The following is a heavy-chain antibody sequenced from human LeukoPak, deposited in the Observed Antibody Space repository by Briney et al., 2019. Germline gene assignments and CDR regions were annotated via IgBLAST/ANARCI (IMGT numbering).Heavy chain of an antibody. Sequence: GGSLRLSCAASGFTFSSYAMSRVRQAPGKGLEWVSAISGSGGSTYYADSVKGRFTISRDNSKNTLYLQMNSLRAEDTAVYYCAKTLNYYDSSGYYYEAAGYFDYWGQGSLVTVSS. CDR1: GFTFSSYA. J-gene: IGHJ4*02. D-gene: IGHD3-22*01. CDR2: ISGSGGST. V-gene: IGHV3-23*01. CDR3: AKTLNYYDSSGYYYEAAGYFDY.